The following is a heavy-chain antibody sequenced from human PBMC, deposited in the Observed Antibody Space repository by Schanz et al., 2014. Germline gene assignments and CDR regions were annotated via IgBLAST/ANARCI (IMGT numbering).Heavy chain of an antibody. CDR2: IYSGIGA. V-gene: IGHV3-66*01. D-gene: IGHD3-22*01. J-gene: IGHJ4*02. Sequence: EVQLAESGGGLVQPGGSLRLSCAVSGFTVSSNHMSWVRQAPGKGLEWVSVIYSGIGAYYADSVKDRFTVSRDNSKNTVYLQMNRLRAEDTAVYYCARVHRYDPSGWGYFDYWGQGALVTVSS. CDR3: ARVHRYDPSGWGYFDY. CDR1: GFTVSSNH.